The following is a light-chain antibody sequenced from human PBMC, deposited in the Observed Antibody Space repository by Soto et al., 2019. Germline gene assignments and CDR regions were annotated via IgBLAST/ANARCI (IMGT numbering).Light chain of an antibody. Sequence: DIQMTQSPSSLSASVGDRVTITCRASQSISSYLSGYQQKPGKAPKLLIYAASSLQSGVPSRFSGSGSGTDFTLTISSLQPEDFATYYCQQSYSTPSITFGQGTRLEIK. CDR1: QSISSY. V-gene: IGKV1-39*01. J-gene: IGKJ5*01. CDR2: AAS. CDR3: QQSYSTPSIT.